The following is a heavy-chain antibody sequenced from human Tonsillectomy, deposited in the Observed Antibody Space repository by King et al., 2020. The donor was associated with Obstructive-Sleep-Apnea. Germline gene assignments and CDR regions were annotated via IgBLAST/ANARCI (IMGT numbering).Heavy chain of an antibody. J-gene: IGHJ4*02. CDR1: GFSLSNARMG. CDR2: IFSNDEK. V-gene: IGHV2-26*01. Sequence: VTLKESGPVLVKPTETLTLTCTVSGFSLSNARMGVSWIRQPPGKALEWLAHIFSNDEKSYSTSLKSRLTISKDTSKSQVVLTMTNMDPVDTATYYCAPLSWACSGGSCYPDFDYWGQGTLVTVSS. CDR3: APLSWACSGGSCYPDFDY. D-gene: IGHD2-15*01.